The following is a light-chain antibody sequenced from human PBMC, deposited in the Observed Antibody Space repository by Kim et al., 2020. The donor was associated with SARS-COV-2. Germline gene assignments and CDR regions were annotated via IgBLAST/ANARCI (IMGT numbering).Light chain of an antibody. V-gene: IGLV2-14*03. Sequence: GKSITISCTGTSSVVGGYNYVSWYQQHPGEVPKLMIYDVTKRPSGVSNRFSGSKSGNTASLTISGLQTEDEADYYCCSFIDTSTYVFGTGTKVTVL. J-gene: IGLJ1*01. CDR2: DVT. CDR1: SSVVGGYNY. CDR3: CSFIDTSTYV.